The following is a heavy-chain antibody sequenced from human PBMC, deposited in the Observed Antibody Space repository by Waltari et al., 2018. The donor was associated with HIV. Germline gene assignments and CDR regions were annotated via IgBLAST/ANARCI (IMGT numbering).Heavy chain of an antibody. J-gene: IGHJ3*02. V-gene: IGHV1-69*01. CDR1: GGTFSSYA. CDR2: IIPNFGTA. CDR3: ASPRPYYYDSSGTYAFDI. Sequence: QVQLVQSGAEVKKPGSSVKVSCKASGGTFSSYAISWVRQAPGQGLEWMEGIIPNFGTANYHQKFQGRVTITADESTSTAYMELSSLRSEDTAVYYCASPRPYYYDSSGTYAFDIWGQGTMVTVSS. D-gene: IGHD3-22*01.